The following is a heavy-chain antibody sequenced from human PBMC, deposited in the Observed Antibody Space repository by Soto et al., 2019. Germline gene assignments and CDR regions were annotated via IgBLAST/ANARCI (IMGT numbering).Heavy chain of an antibody. CDR3: AGAGRGTARGLTAGDWFDP. Sequence: QVQLVQSGPEVKKPGASVKVSCKASGYTFTSYGISWVRQAPGQGLEWMGWISTYNGNTNYAQKLQGRVTMTTDTATSTAYMELRSLRSDDTAVYYCAGAGRGTARGLTAGDWFDPWGQGTLVTVSS. CDR2: ISTYNGNT. V-gene: IGHV1-18*01. CDR1: GYTFTSYG. D-gene: IGHD5-18*01. J-gene: IGHJ5*02.